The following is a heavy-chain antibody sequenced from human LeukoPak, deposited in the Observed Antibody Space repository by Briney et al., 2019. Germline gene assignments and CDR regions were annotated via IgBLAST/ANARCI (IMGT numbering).Heavy chain of an antibody. D-gene: IGHD2-15*01. V-gene: IGHV3-23*01. CDR1: GFTFSKYA. J-gene: IGHJ4*02. CDR3: AKLPLEGGYIES. Sequence: GGSLRLSCGASGFTFSKYAMSWVRQAPGKGLEWVSTVNDRGTGTYYADSVKGRFTISRDNSKSTLSLQMISLRADDTAVYNCAKLPLEGGYIESWGQGTLVAVSS. CDR2: VNDRGTGT.